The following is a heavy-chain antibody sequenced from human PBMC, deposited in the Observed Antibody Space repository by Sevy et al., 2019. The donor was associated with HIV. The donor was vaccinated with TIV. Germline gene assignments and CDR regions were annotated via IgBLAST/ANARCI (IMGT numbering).Heavy chain of an antibody. D-gene: IGHD5-12*01. CDR1: GFTFSSYD. Sequence: GGSLRLSCAASGFTFSSYDMNWVRQAPGKGLEWVSYISSSSSNIYYADSVKGRFTISRDNAKNSLYVQMNSLRAEDTAAYYCAREGGYSDQGMDVWGQGTTVTVSS. CDR3: AREGGYSDQGMDV. CDR2: ISSSSSNI. J-gene: IGHJ6*02. V-gene: IGHV3-48*01.